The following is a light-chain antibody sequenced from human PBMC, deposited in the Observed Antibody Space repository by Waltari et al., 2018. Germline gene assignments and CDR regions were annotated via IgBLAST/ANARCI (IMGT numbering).Light chain of an antibody. CDR3: SSYTPTSILV. J-gene: IGLJ2*01. Sequence: QSALTQPASVSGSPGQSLTLSCSGTSSDVGSYNYVSWYQHHPGTPPKLLIYDVTKRPSGVSGRFSGYKSGNTASLTISGLQPEDEADYFCSSYTPTSILVFGGGTKLTV. CDR1: SSDVGSYNY. CDR2: DVT. V-gene: IGLV2-14*03.